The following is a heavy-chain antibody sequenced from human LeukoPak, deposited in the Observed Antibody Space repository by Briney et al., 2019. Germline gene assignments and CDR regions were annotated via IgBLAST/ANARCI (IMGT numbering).Heavy chain of an antibody. CDR2: IWYDGSNK. CDR3: AKPYYYGSRSYMDY. J-gene: IGHJ4*02. D-gene: IGHD3-10*01. Sequence: GGSLRLSCAASGFTFSSYEMNWVRQAPGKGLEWVAVIWYDGSNKYYADSVKGRFTISRDTSKNTLYLQMNSLRAEDTAVYYCAKPYYYGSRSYMDYWGQGTLVTVSS. V-gene: IGHV3-30*02. CDR1: GFTFSSYE.